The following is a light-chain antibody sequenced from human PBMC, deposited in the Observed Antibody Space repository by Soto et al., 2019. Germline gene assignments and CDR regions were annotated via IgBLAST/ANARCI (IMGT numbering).Light chain of an antibody. CDR3: QSYASSLSGSV. J-gene: IGLJ2*01. Sequence: QSVLTQPPSVSGAPGQWVTISCTGSSSNIGAGYDVPWYQQLPGTAPKLLIYDNSNRPSGVPDRFSGSKSGTSASLAITGLQAEDEADYYCQSYASSLSGSVFGGGTKVTVL. CDR2: DNS. CDR1: SSNIGAGYD. V-gene: IGLV1-40*01.